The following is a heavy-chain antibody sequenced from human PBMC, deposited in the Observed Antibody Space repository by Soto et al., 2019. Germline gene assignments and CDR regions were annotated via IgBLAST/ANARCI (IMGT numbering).Heavy chain of an antibody. CDR3: TRDRGNYDFWSGYYSDY. CDR1: GFTFGDYA. V-gene: IGHV3-49*03. Sequence: GGSLRLSCTASGFTFGDYAMSWFRQAPGKGLEWVGFIRSKAYGGTTEYAASVKGRFTISRDDSKSIAYLQMNSLKTEDTAVYYCTRDRGNYDFWSGYYSDYWGQGTLVTVS. D-gene: IGHD3-3*01. J-gene: IGHJ4*02. CDR2: IRSKAYGGTT.